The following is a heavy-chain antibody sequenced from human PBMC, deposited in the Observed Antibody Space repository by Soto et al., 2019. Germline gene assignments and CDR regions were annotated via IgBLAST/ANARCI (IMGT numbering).Heavy chain of an antibody. V-gene: IGHV3-30*04. Sequence: QVQLVESGGGVVQPGRSLRLSCATSGFTFNSYGMHWVRQAPGKGLEWVAVISYDGSEKYYIDSVKGRFTISRDNSKNTLYLQMKSVIPEDTAQYFCEKDLKGYYGSGSNHWGQGTLVIVSS. D-gene: IGHD3-10*01. J-gene: IGHJ4*02. CDR2: ISYDGSEK. CDR3: EKDLKGYYGSGSNH. CDR1: GFTFNSYG.